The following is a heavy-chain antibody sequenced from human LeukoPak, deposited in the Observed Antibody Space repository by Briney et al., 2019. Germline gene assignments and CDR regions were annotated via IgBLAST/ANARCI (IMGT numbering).Heavy chain of an antibody. CDR1: GASISNNKYF. D-gene: IGHD3-10*01. Sequence: PSETLSFTCAVSGASISNNKYFWAWIRQPPGKGLEWIGTVYYIGTTFYNPSLKSRLTLSVDTSKNQFSLKLGSVTAADTSVYYCARLSDRDPQHWFDPWGQGILVTVSS. J-gene: IGHJ5*02. CDR3: ARLSDRDPQHWFDP. CDR2: VYYIGTT. V-gene: IGHV4-39*01.